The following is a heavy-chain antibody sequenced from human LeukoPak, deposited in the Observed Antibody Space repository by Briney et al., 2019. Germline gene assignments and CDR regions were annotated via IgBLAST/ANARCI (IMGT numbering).Heavy chain of an antibody. J-gene: IGHJ4*02. CDR2: IWYDGSNK. V-gene: IGHV3-33*01. D-gene: IGHD3-16*01. Sequence: GGSLRLSCAASGFTFSSYGMHWVRQAPGKGLEWVAVIWYDGSNKYYADSVKGRFTISRDNSKNTLYLQMNSLGAEDTAVYYCARSWGTDYFDYWGQGTLVTVSS. CDR3: ARSWGTDYFDY. CDR1: GFTFSSYG.